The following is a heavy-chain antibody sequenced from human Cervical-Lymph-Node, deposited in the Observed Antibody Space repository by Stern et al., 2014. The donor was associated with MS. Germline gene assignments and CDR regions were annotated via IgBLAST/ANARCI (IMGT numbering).Heavy chain of an antibody. J-gene: IGHJ6*02. V-gene: IGHV1-69*01. CDR3: ARGGGDIVVVPAAINYYYYYGMDV. D-gene: IGHD2-2*01. Sequence: QVQLVESGAEVKKPGSSVKVSCKASGGTFSSYAISWVRQAPGQGLEWMGGIIPIFGTAKYAQKFQGRVTITADESTSTAYMELSSLRSEDTAVYYCARGGGDIVVVPAAINYYYYYGMDVWGQGTTVTVSS. CDR2: IIPIFGTA. CDR1: GGTFSSYA.